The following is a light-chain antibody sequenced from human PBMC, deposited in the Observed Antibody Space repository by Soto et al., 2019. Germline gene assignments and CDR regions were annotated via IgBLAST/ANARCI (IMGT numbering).Light chain of an antibody. Sequence: QSVLTQPASVSGSPGQSITISCTGTSSDVGGYNYVSWYQQHPGKAPKLMIYEVSNRPSGVSNRFSGSKSGNTASLTISGSQAEDEADYYCSSYTSRSTLVFGTGTKLTVL. V-gene: IGLV2-14*01. CDR1: SSDVGGYNY. J-gene: IGLJ1*01. CDR2: EVS. CDR3: SSYTSRSTLV.